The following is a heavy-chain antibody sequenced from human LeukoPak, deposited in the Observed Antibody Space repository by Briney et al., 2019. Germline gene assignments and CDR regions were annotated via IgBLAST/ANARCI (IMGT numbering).Heavy chain of an antibody. CDR2: ISGSGGST. CDR3: AKGLVSKNWFDP. V-gene: IGHV3-23*01. CDR1: GFTFSSYA. Sequence: GGSLRLSCAASGFTFSSYAMSWVRQAPGKGLEWVSAISGSGGSTYYADSVKGRFTISRDNSRDTLYLQMNSLRAEDTAVYYCAKGLVSKNWFDPWGQGTLVTVSS. J-gene: IGHJ5*02. D-gene: IGHD5/OR15-5a*01.